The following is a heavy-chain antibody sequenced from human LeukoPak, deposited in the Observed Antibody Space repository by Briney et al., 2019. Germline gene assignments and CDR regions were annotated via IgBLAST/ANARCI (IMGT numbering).Heavy chain of an antibody. CDR2: IYYSGST. Sequence: SETLSLTCTVSGGSISSYYWSWIRQPPGKGLEWIGYIYYSGSTNYNPSLKSRVTISVDTSKNQFSLKLSSVTAADTAVYYCARFNPVGATTAAFDIWGQGTMVTVSS. CDR1: GGSISSYY. V-gene: IGHV4-59*01. CDR3: ARFNPVGATTAAFDI. J-gene: IGHJ3*02. D-gene: IGHD1-26*01.